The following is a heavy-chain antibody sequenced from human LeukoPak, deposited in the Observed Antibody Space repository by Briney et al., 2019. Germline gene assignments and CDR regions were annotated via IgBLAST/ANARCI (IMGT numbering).Heavy chain of an antibody. CDR2: INHSGST. J-gene: IGHJ2*01. Sequence: SETLSLTCTVSGGSITSYYWSWIRQPPGKGLEWIGEINHSGSTNYNPSLKSRVTISVDTSKNQFSLKLSSVTAADTAVYYCARGRGKIVVVIRRWYFDLWGRGTLVTVSS. CDR3: ARGRGKIVVVIRRWYFDL. CDR1: GGSITSYY. D-gene: IGHD3-22*01. V-gene: IGHV4-34*01.